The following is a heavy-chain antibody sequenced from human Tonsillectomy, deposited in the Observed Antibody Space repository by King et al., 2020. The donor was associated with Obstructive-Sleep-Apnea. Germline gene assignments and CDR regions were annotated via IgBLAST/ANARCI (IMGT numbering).Heavy chain of an antibody. CDR2: INQSGST. CDR1: GGSFSGYY. Sequence: VQLQQWGAGLLKPSETLSLTCAVYGGSFSGYYWSWIRQTPGKGLEWIGEINQSGSTNYNPSLKSRVTMSVDTSKNHFSLKLSSVTAADTAVYYWARGSGYVDYWGQGTLVTVSS. V-gene: IGHV4-34*01. D-gene: IGHD1-26*01. CDR3: ARGSGYVDY. J-gene: IGHJ4*02.